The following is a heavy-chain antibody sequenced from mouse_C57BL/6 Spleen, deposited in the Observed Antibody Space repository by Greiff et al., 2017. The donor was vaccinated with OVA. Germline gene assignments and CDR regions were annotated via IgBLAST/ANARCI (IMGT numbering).Heavy chain of an antibody. J-gene: IGHJ1*03. CDR1: GFTFSDYY. V-gene: IGHV5-16*01. CDR2: INYDGSSS. CDR3: ERIYYYGSSWYFDV. Sequence: EVKVEESEGGLVQPGSSMKLSCTASGFTFSDYYMAWVRPVPEKGLEWVANINYDGSSSYYLDSLKSRFIISRDKAKNILYLQISSLKSEDTGTYYGERIYYYGSSWYFDVWGTGTTVTVSS. D-gene: IGHD1-1*01.